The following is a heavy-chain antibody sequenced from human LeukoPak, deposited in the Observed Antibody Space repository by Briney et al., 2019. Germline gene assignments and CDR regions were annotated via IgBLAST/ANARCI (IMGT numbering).Heavy chain of an antibody. CDR3: ARGVTQDYGSGSYFDY. V-gene: IGHV4-39*07. D-gene: IGHD3-10*01. J-gene: IGHJ4*02. CDR1: GGSISSSSYY. CDR2: IYYSGST. Sequence: SETLSLTCTVSGGSISSSSYYWGWIRQPPGKGLEWIGSIYYSGSTYYNPSLKSRVTISVDTSKNQFSLKLSSVTAADTAVYYCARGVTQDYGSGSYFDYWGQGTLVTVSS.